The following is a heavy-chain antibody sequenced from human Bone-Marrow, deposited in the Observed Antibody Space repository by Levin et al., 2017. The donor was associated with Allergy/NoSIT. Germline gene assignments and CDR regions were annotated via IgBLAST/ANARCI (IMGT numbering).Heavy chain of an antibody. J-gene: IGHJ6*03. CDR1: GFSISSHG. D-gene: IGHD4-17*01. V-gene: IGHV3-23*01. CDR3: AKVGEDFRPGGRHYMDV. Sequence: RAGGSLRLSCAASGFSISSHGMFWVRQAPGKGLEWVSAISSGNADYYADSVKGRFTMPRDNSKNTLYLQMNRLRAEDTAIYYCAKVGEDFRPGGRHYMDVWGRGTSVTVSS. CDR2: ISSGNAD.